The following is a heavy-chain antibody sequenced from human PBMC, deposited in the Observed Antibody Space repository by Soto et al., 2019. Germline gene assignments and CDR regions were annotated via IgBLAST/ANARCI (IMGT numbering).Heavy chain of an antibody. CDR3: AEGGMVAPAL. Sequence: PSETLSLTCAVYGGSFSGYYWSWIRQPPGKGLEWIGEINHSGSTNYNPSLKSRVTISVDTSKNQFSLKLSSVTAADTAVYYCAEGGMVAPALWGQGTLVTVSS. CDR2: INHSGST. D-gene: IGHD2-15*01. V-gene: IGHV4-34*01. J-gene: IGHJ4*02. CDR1: GGSFSGYY.